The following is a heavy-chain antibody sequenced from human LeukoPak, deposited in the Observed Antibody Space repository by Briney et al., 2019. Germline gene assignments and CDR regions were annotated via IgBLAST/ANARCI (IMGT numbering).Heavy chain of an antibody. CDR3: TRDSYTNTWHEEGRDY. Sequence: GGSLRLSCAASGFTFSSYWMTWVRQAPGKGLEWVANIKEDGSDKYYVGSVKGRFAISRDNAKNSLYLQMNSLRAEDTAVYYCTRDSYTNTWHEEGRDYWGQGTLVIVSS. J-gene: IGHJ4*02. V-gene: IGHV3-7*01. CDR2: IKEDGSDK. D-gene: IGHD6-13*01. CDR1: GFTFSSYW.